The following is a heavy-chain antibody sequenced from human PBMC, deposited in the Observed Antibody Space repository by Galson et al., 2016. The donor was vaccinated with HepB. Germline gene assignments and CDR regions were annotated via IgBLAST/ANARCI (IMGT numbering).Heavy chain of an antibody. CDR1: GFTFSGSP. CDR3: TRPYYGDFDAFDI. CDR2: IRRKTNNYET. D-gene: IGHD4-17*01. J-gene: IGHJ3*02. Sequence: SLRLSCAASGFTFSGSPLHWVRQASGKELEWVGRIRRKTNNYETAYGVAVTGRITIPRHDSKNTAYLQMNSLEIEETVVDYCTRPYYGDFDAFDIWGQGTMVTVSS. V-gene: IGHV3-73*01.